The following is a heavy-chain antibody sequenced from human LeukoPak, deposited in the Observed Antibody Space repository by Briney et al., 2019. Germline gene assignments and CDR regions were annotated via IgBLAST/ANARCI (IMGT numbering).Heavy chain of an antibody. CDR1: GVSISSYY. CDR3: ARGGHEGNWVYYFDF. Sequence: SETLSLTCTVSGVSISSYYWSWIRQPPGKGLEWIGYIYYSGSTNSNSSLKSRVTTSVDTSKNQFSLKLSSVTAADTAVYYCARGGHEGNWVYYFDFWGQGTLVTVSS. J-gene: IGHJ4*02. CDR2: IYYSGST. D-gene: IGHD7-27*01. V-gene: IGHV4-59*01.